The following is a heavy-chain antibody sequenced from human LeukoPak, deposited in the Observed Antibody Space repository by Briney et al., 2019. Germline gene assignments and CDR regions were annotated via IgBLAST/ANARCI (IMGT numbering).Heavy chain of an antibody. Sequence: GGSLRLSCAASGFTFSSYSMNWVRQAPGKGLEWVSSISSGSSYIYYADSVKGRFTISRDNAKNPLYLQMNRLRAEDTAVYYCARYRDRYSSSSTGRDYWGQGTLVTVSS. V-gene: IGHV3-21*01. CDR2: ISSGSSYI. J-gene: IGHJ4*02. D-gene: IGHD6-6*01. CDR3: ARYRDRYSSSSTGRDY. CDR1: GFTFSSYS.